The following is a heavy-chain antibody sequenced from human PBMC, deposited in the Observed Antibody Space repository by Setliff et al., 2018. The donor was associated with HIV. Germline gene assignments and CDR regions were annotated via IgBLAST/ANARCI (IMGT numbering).Heavy chain of an antibody. D-gene: IGHD4-17*01. V-gene: IGHV7-4-1*02. CDR3: ARALYGEYGGDLNWLDP. CDR1: GYNFENYA. CDR2: INTNSGSP. Sequence: ASVKVSCKTSGYNFENYAINWVRQVPGQGLEWMGWINTNSGSPTYAQAFTGRFLFSVDTVVATAYLQINNLKTEDTAVYYCARALYGEYGGDLNWLDPWGQGTLVTVSS. J-gene: IGHJ5*02.